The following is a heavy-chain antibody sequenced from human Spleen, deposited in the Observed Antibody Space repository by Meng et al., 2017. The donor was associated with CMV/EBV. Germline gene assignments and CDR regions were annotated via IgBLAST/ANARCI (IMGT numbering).Heavy chain of an antibody. J-gene: IGHJ4*02. CDR3: ARDLLMATTPFGY. CDR1: GFTFSSYA. Sequence: QVQLVESGXGVVQPXRSLRFXXAASGFTFSSYAMHWVRQAPGKGLEWVAVISYDGSNKYYADSVKGRFTISRDNSKNTLYLQMNSLRAEDTAVYYCARDLLMATTPFGYWGQVTLVTVSS. D-gene: IGHD5-24*01. V-gene: IGHV3-30-3*01. CDR2: ISYDGSNK.